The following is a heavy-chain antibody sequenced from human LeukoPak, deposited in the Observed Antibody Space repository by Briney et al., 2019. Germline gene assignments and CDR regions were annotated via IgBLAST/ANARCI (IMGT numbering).Heavy chain of an antibody. CDR2: IYYSGST. D-gene: IGHD2-15*01. CDR3: ARSVEGYCSGGSCYSYSYYMDV. J-gene: IGHJ6*03. Sequence: SETLSLTCTVSGGSISSSSYYWGWIRQPPGKGLEWIGYIYYSGSTNYNPSLKSRVTISVDTSKNQFSLKLSSVTAADTAVYYCARSVEGYCSGGSCYSYSYYMDVWGKGTTVTVSS. V-gene: IGHV4-61*05. CDR1: GGSISSSSYY.